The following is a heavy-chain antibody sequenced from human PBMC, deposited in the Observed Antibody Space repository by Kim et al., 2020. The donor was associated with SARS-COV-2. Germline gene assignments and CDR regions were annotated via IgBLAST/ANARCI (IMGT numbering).Heavy chain of an antibody. CDR2: ISGSGGST. D-gene: IGHD3-3*01. J-gene: IGHJ4*02. Sequence: GGSLRLSCAASGFTFSSYAMSWVRQAPGKGLEWVSAISGSGGSTYYADSVKGRFTISRDNSKNTLYLQMNSLRAEDTAVYYCAKDRVTSVLRFLEWFPDFDYWGQGTLVTVSS. CDR3: AKDRVTSVLRFLEWFPDFDY. V-gene: IGHV3-23*01. CDR1: GFTFSSYA.